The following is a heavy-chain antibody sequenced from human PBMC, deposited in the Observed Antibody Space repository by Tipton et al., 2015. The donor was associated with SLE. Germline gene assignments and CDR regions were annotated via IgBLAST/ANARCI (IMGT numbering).Heavy chain of an antibody. V-gene: IGHV4-30-2*01. CDR3: ARGRGSSSSGHY. J-gene: IGHJ4*02. CDR2: LYPSGST. D-gene: IGHD6-6*01. Sequence: TLSLTCAVSGGSISSGGYSWSWIRQPPGKGLEWIGFLYPSGSTYYNPSLKSRVTISVHRSKNQLSLRLNSVTAADTAVYYCARGRGSSSSGHYWGQGTLVTVSS. CDR1: GGSISSGGYS.